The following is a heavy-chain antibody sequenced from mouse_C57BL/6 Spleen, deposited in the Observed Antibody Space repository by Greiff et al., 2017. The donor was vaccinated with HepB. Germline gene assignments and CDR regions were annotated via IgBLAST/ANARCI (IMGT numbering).Heavy chain of an antibody. V-gene: IGHV1-55*01. Sequence: QVQLQQPGAELVKPGASVKMSCKASGYTFTSYWITWVKQRPGQGLEWIGDIYPGSGSTNYNEKFKSKATLTVDTSSSTAYMQRSSLTSEDSAVYYCARWLLRYYAMDYWGQGTSVTVSS. D-gene: IGHD2-3*01. CDR2: IYPGSGST. J-gene: IGHJ4*01. CDR1: GYTFTSYW. CDR3: ARWLLRYYAMDY.